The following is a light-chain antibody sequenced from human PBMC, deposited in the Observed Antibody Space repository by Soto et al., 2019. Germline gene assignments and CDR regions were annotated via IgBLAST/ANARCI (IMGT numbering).Light chain of an antibody. CDR2: GAS. Sequence: ENVLTQSPGTLSLSPGERATLSCRASQSVSSNYLAGYQQKFGQAPRLLIYGASSRATGIPDRFSGSGSGTDFTLTISRLEPEDFAMYYCQQYGGSLLTFGGGTKVEIK. CDR1: QSVSSNY. CDR3: QQYGGSLLT. J-gene: IGKJ4*01. V-gene: IGKV3-20*01.